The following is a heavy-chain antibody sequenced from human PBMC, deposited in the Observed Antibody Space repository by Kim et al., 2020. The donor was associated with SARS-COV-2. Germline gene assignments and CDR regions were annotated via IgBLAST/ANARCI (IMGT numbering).Heavy chain of an antibody. V-gene: IGHV4-59*08. J-gene: IGHJ5*02. CDR1: GGSISSYY. Sequence: SETLSLTCTVSGGSISSYYWSWIRQPPGKGLEWIGYIYYSGSTNYNPSLKSRVTISVDTSKNQFSLKLSSVTAADTAVYYCARQGGRMVRGNPYNWFDPWGQGTLVTVSS. CDR2: IYYSGST. D-gene: IGHD3-10*01. CDR3: ARQGGRMVRGNPYNWFDP.